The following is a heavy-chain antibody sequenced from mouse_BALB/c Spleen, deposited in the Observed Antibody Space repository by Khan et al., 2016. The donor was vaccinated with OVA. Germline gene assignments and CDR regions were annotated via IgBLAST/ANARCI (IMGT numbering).Heavy chain of an antibody. Sequence: IQLVQSGTVLARPGASVKMSCKASDYSFTSYWMHWVKQRPGQGLEWIGSIYPGNSDTSYNQKFKGKAKLTAVTSASTAYMELSSLTNEDSAVYYCTDGNYVGWFAYWGQGTLVTVSA. CDR2: IYPGNSDT. J-gene: IGHJ3*01. V-gene: IGHV1-5*01. CDR1: DYSFTSYW. D-gene: IGHD2-1*01. CDR3: TDGNYVGWFAY.